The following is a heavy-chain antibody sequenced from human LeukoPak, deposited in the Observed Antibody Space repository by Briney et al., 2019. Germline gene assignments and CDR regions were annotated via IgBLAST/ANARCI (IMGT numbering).Heavy chain of an antibody. CDR1: GYRFSTSD. D-gene: IGHD3-16*01. CDR3: VRGGEIGLDY. Sequence: GGSLRLSCAASGYRFSTSDMHWVRHASGRGLEWVSSIASTGETYYAPSVKGRFTISRENAKNPLYLQMNSLRGGDTAIYHCVRGGEIGLDYWGQGALITVSS. V-gene: IGHV3-13*01. J-gene: IGHJ4*02. CDR2: IASTGET.